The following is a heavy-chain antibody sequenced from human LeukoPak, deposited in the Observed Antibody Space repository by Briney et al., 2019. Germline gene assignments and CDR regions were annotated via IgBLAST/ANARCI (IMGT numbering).Heavy chain of an antibody. CDR1: GGSFSGYY. CDR3: ARDSIDTAMVDY. Sequence: SETLSLTCAVYGGSFSGYYWSWIRQPPGKGLEWIGETNHSGSTNYNPSLKSRVTISVDTSKNQFSLKLSSVTAADTAVYYCARDSIDTAMVDYWGQGTLVTVSS. V-gene: IGHV4-34*01. D-gene: IGHD5-18*01. J-gene: IGHJ4*02. CDR2: TNHSGST.